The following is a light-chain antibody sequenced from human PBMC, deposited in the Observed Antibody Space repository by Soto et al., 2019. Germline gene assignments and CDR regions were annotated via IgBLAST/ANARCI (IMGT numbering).Light chain of an antibody. CDR2: GAS. CDR3: QQYKNWPLT. Sequence: EIVMTQSPATLSVSPGERATLSCRASQSVSSTLAWYQQKPGQAPRLLIYGASTRATDIPARFAGSGSGTEFTLTIGSLQSEDFAVYYCQQYKNWPLTFGQGTKVDIK. J-gene: IGKJ1*01. V-gene: IGKV3-15*01. CDR1: QSVSST.